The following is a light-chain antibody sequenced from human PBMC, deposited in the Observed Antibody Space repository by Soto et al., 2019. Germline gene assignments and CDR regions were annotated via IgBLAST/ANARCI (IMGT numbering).Light chain of an antibody. V-gene: IGKV1-5*03. J-gene: IGKJ1*01. CDR2: KAS. CDR1: QTISSR. CDR3: QQYNGT. Sequence: DIQMTQSPSTLSASVGDRVTITCRASQTISSRLAWYQQKLGKAPKLLIYKASSLEGGVPSRFSGSGSGTEFTLPISSLQPDDSATYYCQQYNGTFGPGTKVEVK.